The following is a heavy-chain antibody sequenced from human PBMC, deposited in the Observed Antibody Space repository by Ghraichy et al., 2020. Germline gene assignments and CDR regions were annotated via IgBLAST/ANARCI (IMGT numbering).Heavy chain of an antibody. CDR1: GFSLSTSGVG. Sequence: SGPTLVKPTQTLTLTCTFSGFSLSTSGVGVAWIRQPPGKALECLAVIYWDEDKRYSPSLNSRLTITKDNSKNQVVLTMTNLDPVDTATYYCAHRKIAVAGMGGEGYFDYWGQGTLVTVSS. J-gene: IGHJ4*02. V-gene: IGHV2-5*02. CDR3: AHRKIAVAGMGGEGYFDY. D-gene: IGHD6-19*01. CDR2: IYWDEDK.